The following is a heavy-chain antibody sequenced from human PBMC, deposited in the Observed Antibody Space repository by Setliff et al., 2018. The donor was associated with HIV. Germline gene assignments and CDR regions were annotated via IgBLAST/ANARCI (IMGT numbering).Heavy chain of an antibody. Sequence: PSETLSLTCALSGYSISNGYYWGWIRQPSGKGLEWIGSIYYNGNTFYNQSLQSRVTISLDTSKNQFSLELRSVTAADTALYYCARSPLYSGYERYYFDYWGQGTLVTVS. CDR1: GYSISNGYY. CDR3: ARSPLYSGYERYYFDY. J-gene: IGHJ4*02. CDR2: IYYNGNT. V-gene: IGHV4-38-2*01. D-gene: IGHD5-12*01.